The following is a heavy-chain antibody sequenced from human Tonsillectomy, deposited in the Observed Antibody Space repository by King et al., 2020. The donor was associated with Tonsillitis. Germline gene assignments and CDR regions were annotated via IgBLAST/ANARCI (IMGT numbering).Heavy chain of an antibody. CDR1: GFTFDDYA. Sequence: VQLVESGGGLVQPGRSLRLSCAASGFTFDDYAMHWVRQAPGKGLEWVSGISWNSGSIGYADSVKGRFTISRDNAKNSLYLQMNSLRAEDTALYYCAKGRRLRAKYYYYGMDVWGQGTTVTVSS. D-gene: IGHD4-17*01. J-gene: IGHJ6*02. CDR3: AKGRRLRAKYYYYGMDV. V-gene: IGHV3-9*01. CDR2: ISWNSGSI.